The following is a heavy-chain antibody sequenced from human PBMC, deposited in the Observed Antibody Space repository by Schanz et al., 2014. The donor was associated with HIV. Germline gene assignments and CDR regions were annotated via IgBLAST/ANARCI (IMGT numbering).Heavy chain of an antibody. V-gene: IGHV3-23*04. D-gene: IGHD3-10*01. J-gene: IGHJ4*02. CDR2: ISGSGVST. Sequence: EVQLVESGGGLVKPGRSLRLSCTASGFTFGDYPMSWFRQAPGKGLEWVSSISGSGVSTFYAGSVKGRFTISRDNSKNTLYLQMNSLRAEDTAIYHCGTYNYGSGHDYWGQGTLVTVSS. CDR3: GTYNYGSGHDY. CDR1: GFTFGDYP.